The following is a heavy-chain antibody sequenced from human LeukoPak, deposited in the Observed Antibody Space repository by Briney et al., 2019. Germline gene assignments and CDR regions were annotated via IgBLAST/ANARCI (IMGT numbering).Heavy chain of an antibody. J-gene: IGHJ3*02. CDR2: ISSSSSYI. CDR3: ARAMGHAFDI. V-gene: IGHV3-21*01. D-gene: IGHD3-10*01. Sequence: GGSLRLSCAASGFTFSSYSMNWVRQAPGKGLEWVSSISSSSSYIYYAGSVKGRFTISRDNAKNSLYLQMNSLRAEDTAVYYCARAMGHAFDIWGQGTMVTVSS. CDR1: GFTFSSYS.